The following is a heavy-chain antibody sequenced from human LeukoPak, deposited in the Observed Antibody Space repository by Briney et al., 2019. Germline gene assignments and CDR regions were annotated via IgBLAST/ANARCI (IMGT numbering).Heavy chain of an antibody. CDR2: IYYSGST. V-gene: IGHV4-39*07. Sequence: SETLSLTCTVSGGSISSSSYYWGWIRKPPGKGLEWIGSIYYSGSTYYNPSLKSRVTISVDTSKNQFSLKLSSVTAADTAVYYCARQVTYYDFWSGYSYYFDYWGQGTLVTVSS. D-gene: IGHD3-3*01. J-gene: IGHJ4*02. CDR1: GGSISSSSYY. CDR3: ARQVTYYDFWSGYSYYFDY.